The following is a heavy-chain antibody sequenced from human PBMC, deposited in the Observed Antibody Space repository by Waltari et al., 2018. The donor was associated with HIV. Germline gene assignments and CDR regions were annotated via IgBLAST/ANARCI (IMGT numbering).Heavy chain of an antibody. Sequence: EVQLVASGGVVVQPVGSLRRSCAASVFTFDDYAMHWVRQAPGKGLEWVSLISWDGGSTYYADSVKGRFTISRDNSKNSLYLQMNSLRAEDTALYYCSTYGDSEAFDIWGQGTMVTVSS. J-gene: IGHJ3*02. CDR1: VFTFDDYA. CDR2: ISWDGGST. CDR3: STYGDSEAFDI. V-gene: IGHV3-43D*03. D-gene: IGHD2-8*01.